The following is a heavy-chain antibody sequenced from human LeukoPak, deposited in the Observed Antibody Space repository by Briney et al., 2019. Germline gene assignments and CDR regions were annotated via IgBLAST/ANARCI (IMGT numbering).Heavy chain of an antibody. CDR3: ARSPDYYDSSGYYPDAFDI. Sequence: KPGGSLRLSCAASGFTFSDYYMSWIRQAPGKGLEWVSYISSSSYTNYADSVKGRFTISRDNAENSLYLQMNSLRAEDTAVYYCARSPDYYDSSGYYPDAFDIWGQGTMVTVSS. CDR2: ISSSSYT. D-gene: IGHD3-22*01. J-gene: IGHJ3*02. CDR1: GFTFSDYY. V-gene: IGHV3-11*03.